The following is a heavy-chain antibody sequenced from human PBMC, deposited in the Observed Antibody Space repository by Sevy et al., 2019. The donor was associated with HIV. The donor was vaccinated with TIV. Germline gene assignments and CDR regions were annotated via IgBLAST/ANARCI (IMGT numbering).Heavy chain of an antibody. Sequence: GGSLRLSCSASGLTFSDYYMTWIRQAPGKGLERISYISNSGNTVYYADSVKGRFTVSRDNAKKSLYLQLNSLRDEDTAVYYCARDNYCISGDGCYGYGLDVWGQGTTVTVSS. CDR2: ISNSGNTV. D-gene: IGHD2-2*01. CDR3: ARDNYCISGDGCYGYGLDV. CDR1: GLTFSDYY. J-gene: IGHJ6*02. V-gene: IGHV3-11*01.